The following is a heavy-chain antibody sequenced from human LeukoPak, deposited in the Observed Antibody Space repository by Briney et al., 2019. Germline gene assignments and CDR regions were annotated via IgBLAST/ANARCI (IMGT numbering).Heavy chain of an antibody. D-gene: IGHD6-19*01. J-gene: IGHJ4*02. CDR2: ISSSSSYI. CDR3: AKSVAVAGMFDY. CDR1: GFTFSSYS. Sequence: KPGGSLRLSCAASGFTFSSYSMNWVRQAPGKGLEWVSSISSSSSYIYYADSVKGRFTISRDNSKNTLYLQMNSLRAEDTAVYYCAKSVAVAGMFDYWGQGTLVTVSS. V-gene: IGHV3-21*04.